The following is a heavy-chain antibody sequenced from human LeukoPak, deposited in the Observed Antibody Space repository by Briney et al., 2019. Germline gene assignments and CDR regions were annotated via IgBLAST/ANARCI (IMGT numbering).Heavy chain of an antibody. D-gene: IGHD3-22*01. CDR3: ARHGPHYYDSSGQLGGAFDI. V-gene: IGHV4-61*02. CDR2: IYTSGST. CDR1: GGSISSGSYY. Sequence: PSQTLSLTCTVSGGSISSGSYYWSWIRQPAGKGLEWIGRIYTSGSTNYNPSLKSRVTISVDTSKNQFSLKLSSVTAADTAVYYCARHGPHYYDSSGQLGGAFDIWGQGTMVTVSS. J-gene: IGHJ3*02.